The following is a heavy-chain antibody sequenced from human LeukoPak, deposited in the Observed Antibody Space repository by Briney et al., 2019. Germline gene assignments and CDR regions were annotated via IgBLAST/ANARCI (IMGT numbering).Heavy chain of an antibody. CDR2: MNPNSGNT. CDR3: ARARSAFDI. Sequence: PMASVKVSCKASGYTFTSYGISLVRQAPGQGLEWMGWMNPNSGNTGYAQKFQGRVTITRNTSISTAYMELSSLRSEDTAVYYCARARSAFDIWGQGTMVTVSS. V-gene: IGHV1-8*03. CDR1: GYTFTSYG. J-gene: IGHJ3*02.